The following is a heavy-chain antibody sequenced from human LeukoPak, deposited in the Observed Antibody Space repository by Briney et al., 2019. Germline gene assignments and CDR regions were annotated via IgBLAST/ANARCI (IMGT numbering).Heavy chain of an antibody. D-gene: IGHD6-13*01. CDR3: ARLGSSWPNWFDP. Sequence: GGSLRLSCAASGFSFSDYHMIWIRQPPGKGLEWVSYITFSGRTIHYADSVKGRFTISRDNARSSLYLQMNSLRAKDTAAYYCARLGSSWPNWFDPWGQGTLVTVSS. J-gene: IGHJ5*02. V-gene: IGHV3-11*01. CDR1: GFSFSDYH. CDR2: ITFSGRTI.